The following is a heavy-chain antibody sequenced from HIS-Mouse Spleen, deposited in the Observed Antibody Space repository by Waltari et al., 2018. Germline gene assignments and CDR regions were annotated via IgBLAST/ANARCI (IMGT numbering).Heavy chain of an antibody. V-gene: IGHV1-2*07. CDR3: ARDKYSSSWYAFDI. J-gene: IGHJ3*02. Sequence: NSGGTNYAHKFQGRVTMTRDTSISTAYMELSRLRSDDTAVYYCARDKYSSSWYAFDIWGQGTMVTVSS. CDR2: NSGGT. D-gene: IGHD6-13*01.